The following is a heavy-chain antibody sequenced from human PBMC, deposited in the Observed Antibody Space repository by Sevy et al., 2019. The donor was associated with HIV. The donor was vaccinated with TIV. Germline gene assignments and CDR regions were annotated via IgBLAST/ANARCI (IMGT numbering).Heavy chain of an antibody. CDR2: IYPGDSDT. D-gene: IGHD6-19*01. V-gene: IGHV5-51*01. CDR1: GYSFTSYW. J-gene: IGHJ3*02. CDR3: ARRVYRQWLVFDAFDI. Sequence: GESLKISCKGSGYSFTSYWIGWVRQMPGKGLEWMGIIYPGDSDTRYSRSFQGQVTISADKSISTAYLQWSSLKASDTAMYYCARRVYRQWLVFDAFDIWGQGTMVTVSS.